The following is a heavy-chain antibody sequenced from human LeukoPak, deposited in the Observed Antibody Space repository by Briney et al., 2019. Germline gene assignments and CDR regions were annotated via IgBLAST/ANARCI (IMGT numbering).Heavy chain of an antibody. Sequence: GGSLRLSCAASGFTFSNTWLNWVRQAPGKGLEWVGRIKSKTDGGTTDYAAPVKGRFTISRDDSRNTLYLQMNSLKTEDTAVYYCTTVLHSSNSDFDYWGQGTLVTISS. CDR3: TTVLHSSNSDFDY. CDR2: IKSKTDGGTT. CDR1: GFTFSNTW. D-gene: IGHD6-13*01. V-gene: IGHV3-15*07. J-gene: IGHJ4*02.